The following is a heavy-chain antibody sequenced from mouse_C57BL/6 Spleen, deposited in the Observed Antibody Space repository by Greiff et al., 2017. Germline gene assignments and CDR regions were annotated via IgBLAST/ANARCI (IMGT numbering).Heavy chain of an antibody. CDR2: INTSSGYT. D-gene: IGHD3-1*01. CDR1: GYTFTSYW. Sequence: QVQLQQPGAELVKPGASVKLSCKASGYTFTSYWMHWVKQRPGPGLEWIGYINTSSGYTPYNQQFKDKATLTADKSSSTAYMQLSSLTYEDSAVYYCARKARVDAMDYWGQGTSVTVSS. J-gene: IGHJ4*01. CDR3: ARKARVDAMDY. V-gene: IGHV1-7*01.